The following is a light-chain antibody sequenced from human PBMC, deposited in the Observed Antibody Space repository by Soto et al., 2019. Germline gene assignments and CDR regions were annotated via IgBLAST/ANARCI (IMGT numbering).Light chain of an antibody. V-gene: IGKV3-11*01. J-gene: IGKJ3*01. CDR3: MQRSNSPFT. CDR2: DAS. CDR1: QSVNTY. Sequence: EIVLTQSPATLSLSPGERATLSCRASQSVNTYLAWYQQKPGQTPRLLLYDASNRAPAIPARFSGFGSGTDFTLTISSLEPEDFAVYYCMQRSNSPFTFGPGTKVDI.